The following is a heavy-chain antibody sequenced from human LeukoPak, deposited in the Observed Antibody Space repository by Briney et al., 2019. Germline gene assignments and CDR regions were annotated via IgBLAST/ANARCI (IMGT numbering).Heavy chain of an antibody. V-gene: IGHV1-2*02. CDR2: INPNSGGT. CDR3: ARDPLYCSGGSCYSDGFDY. J-gene: IGHJ4*02. Sequence: AAVKVSCKASGYTFTVYYMCWGRQAPGQGLEWMGWINPNSGGTNYAQKFQGRVTMTRDTSISTAYMELSRLRSDDTAVYYCARDPLYCSGGSCYSDGFDYWGQGTLVTVSS. CDR1: GYTFTVYY. D-gene: IGHD2-15*01.